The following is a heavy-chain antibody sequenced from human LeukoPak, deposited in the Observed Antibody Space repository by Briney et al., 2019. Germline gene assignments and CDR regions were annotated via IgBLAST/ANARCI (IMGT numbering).Heavy chain of an antibody. V-gene: IGHV3-23*01. CDR2: ISGSGGST. J-gene: IGHJ4*02. CDR1: GFTFSSYW. CDR3: AKVTIFGVVIMGGHFDY. D-gene: IGHD3-3*01. Sequence: GGSLRLSCAASGFTFSSYWISWVRQAPGKGLECVSAISGSGGSTYYADSVKGRFTISRDNSKNTLYLQMNSLRAEDTAVYYCAKVTIFGVVIMGGHFDYWGQGTLVTVSS.